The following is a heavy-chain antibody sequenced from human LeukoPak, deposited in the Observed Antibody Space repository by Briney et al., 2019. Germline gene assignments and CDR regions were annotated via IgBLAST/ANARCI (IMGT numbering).Heavy chain of an antibody. V-gene: IGHV3-30*03. J-gene: IGHJ4*02. D-gene: IGHD6-13*01. CDR2: ISYDGSNK. Sequence: GRSLRLSCAASGFTFSSYGMHWIRQAPGKGLEWVAVISYDGSNKYYADSVKGRFTISRDNSKNTLYLQMNSLRAEDTAVYYCAREGSSWYFGETDYWGQGTLVTVSS. CDR3: AREGSSWYFGETDY. CDR1: GFTFSSYG.